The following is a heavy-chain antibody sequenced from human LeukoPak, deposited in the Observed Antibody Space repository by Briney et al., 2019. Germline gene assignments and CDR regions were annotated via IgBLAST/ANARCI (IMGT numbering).Heavy chain of an antibody. D-gene: IGHD2-2*01. CDR2: INPNSGGT. CDR3: ARTYCSSTSCANWFDP. Sequence: ASVKVSCKTSGYTFTSHDINWVRQATGQGLEWMGWINPNSGGTNYAQKFQGRVTMTRDTSISTAYMELSRLRSDDTAVYYCARTYCSSTSCANWFDPWGQGTLVTVSS. CDR1: GYTFTSHD. V-gene: IGHV1-2*02. J-gene: IGHJ5*02.